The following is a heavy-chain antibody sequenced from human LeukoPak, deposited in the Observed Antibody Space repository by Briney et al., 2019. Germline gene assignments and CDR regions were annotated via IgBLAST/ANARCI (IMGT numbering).Heavy chain of an antibody. Sequence: PGESLRLSCATSGFTLSNYAVIWLRQAPGKGLEWVSSISGSGGTTYYADSVKGRFTISRDNSNKTLYLQRNSLRAEDAAVYYCAKDPYRASSGLVDYWGQGTLVTVSS. V-gene: IGHV3-23*01. J-gene: IGHJ4*02. D-gene: IGHD5-12*01. CDR1: GFTLSNYA. CDR2: ISGSGGTT. CDR3: AKDPYRASSGLVDY.